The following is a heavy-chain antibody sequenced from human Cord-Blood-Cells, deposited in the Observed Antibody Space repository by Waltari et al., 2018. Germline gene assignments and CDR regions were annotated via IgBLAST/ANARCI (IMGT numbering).Heavy chain of an antibody. CDR3: ARDPTRLRGDI. CDR2: IIPILGIA. CDR1: GGTFSSYA. D-gene: IGHD3-16*01. J-gene: IGHJ3*02. V-gene: IGHV1-69*09. Sequence: QVQLVQSGAEVKKPGSSVKVSCKASGGTFSSYAISWVRQAPGKGLEWMGRIIPILGIANYAQKFQGRVTITADKSTSTAYMELSSLRSEDTAVYYCARDPTRLRGDIWGQGTMVTVSS.